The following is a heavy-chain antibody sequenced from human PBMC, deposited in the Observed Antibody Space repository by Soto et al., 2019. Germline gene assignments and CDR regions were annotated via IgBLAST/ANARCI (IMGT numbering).Heavy chain of an antibody. V-gene: IGHV4-34*01. D-gene: IGHD2-21*02. CDR1: GGSFSGYY. CDR3: ARDGDWNYGDY. J-gene: IGHJ4*02. Sequence: SETLSLTCAVYGGSFSGYYWSWIRQPPGKGLEWVGEINHSGSTNYNPSLKSRVTISVDTSKNQFSLKLSSVTAADTAVYYCARDGDWNYGDYWGQGTLVTVSS. CDR2: INHSGST.